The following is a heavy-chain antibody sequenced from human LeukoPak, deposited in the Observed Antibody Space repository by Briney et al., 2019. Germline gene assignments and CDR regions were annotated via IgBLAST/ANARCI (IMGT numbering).Heavy chain of an antibody. CDR1: GFTFSSYW. CDR2: IKQDGSEK. D-gene: IGHD6-6*01. V-gene: IGHV3-7*03. J-gene: IGHJ6*02. CDR3: ARAWASSYNV. Sequence: GGSLRLSRAPSGFTFSSYWMSWVRQAPGKGLEWVANIKQDGSEKYYVDSVKGRSTISRDNAKNSLYLQMNSLRAEDTAVYYCARAWASSYNVWGQGTTVTVSS.